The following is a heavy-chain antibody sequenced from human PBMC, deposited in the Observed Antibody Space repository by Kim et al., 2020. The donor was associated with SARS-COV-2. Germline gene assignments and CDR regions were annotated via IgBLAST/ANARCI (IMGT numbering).Heavy chain of an antibody. V-gene: IGHV3-11*01. CDR2: ISSSGSTI. Sequence: GGSLRLSCAASGFTFSDYYMSWIRQAPGKGLEWVSYISSSGSTIYYADSVKGRFTISRDNAKNSLYLQMNSLRAEDTAVYYCARAYPWTGTTKEKPTYGMDVWGQGTTVTVSS. J-gene: IGHJ6*02. CDR1: GFTFSDYY. CDR3: ARAYPWTGTTKEKPTYGMDV. D-gene: IGHD1-1*01.